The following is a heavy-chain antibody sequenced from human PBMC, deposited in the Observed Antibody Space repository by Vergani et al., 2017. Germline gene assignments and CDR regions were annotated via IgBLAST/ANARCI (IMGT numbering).Heavy chain of an antibody. J-gene: IGHJ3*02. CDR3: ARSPRPLLWLGKIVDPYAFDI. Sequence: EVQLVESGGGLVQPGGSLRLSCAASGFTFSSYWMSWVRQAPGKGLEWVANIKQDGREKYYVDSVKGRFTISRDNAKNSLYLQMNSLRAEDTAVYYCARSPRPLLWLGKIVDPYAFDIWGQGTMVTVSS. CDR2: IKQDGREK. D-gene: IGHD3-10*01. CDR1: GFTFSSYW. V-gene: IGHV3-7*01.